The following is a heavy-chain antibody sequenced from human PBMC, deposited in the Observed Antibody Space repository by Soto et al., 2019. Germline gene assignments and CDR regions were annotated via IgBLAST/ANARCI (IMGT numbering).Heavy chain of an antibody. D-gene: IGHD2-21*01. Sequence: QVQLQESGPGLVKPSGTLSLTCAFSGDSISYGYWWTWLRQTPGKGLEWIGEVHHSGSSNYEPSHESRVTISVEKSKTQFSLNLRSLTAADTAIYYCGSTGHYCADHGGQGSLVAVSS. V-gene: IGHV4-4*02. CDR3: GSTGHYCADH. J-gene: IGHJ5*02. CDR1: GDSISYGYW. CDR2: VHHSGSS.